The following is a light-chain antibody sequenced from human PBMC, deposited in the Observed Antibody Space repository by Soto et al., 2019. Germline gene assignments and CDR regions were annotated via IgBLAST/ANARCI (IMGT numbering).Light chain of an antibody. J-gene: IGLJ1*01. CDR2: SNN. CDR3: AAWDDSLNVPYV. CDR1: SSNIGSNT. Sequence: QSVLTQPPSASGTPGQRVTISCSGSSSNIGSNTVNWYQQLPGTAPKLLIYSNNQRPSGVPDRFSGSKSGTSASLAISGLQSEDEADYYCAAWDDSLNVPYVFGTVTKVTV. V-gene: IGLV1-44*01.